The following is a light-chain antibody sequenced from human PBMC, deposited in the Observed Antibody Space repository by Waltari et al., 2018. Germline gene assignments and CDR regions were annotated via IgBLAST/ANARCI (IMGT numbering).Light chain of an antibody. CDR1: QRVLYSSNNKNN. Sequence: DIVMTHSPDPLAVSLGERATINCKSSQRVLYSSNNKNNLAWYQQKPGQSPRLFIYWASTREAGVPDRFSGSGSGTDFTLTISSLQAEDVAVYYCQQYCTTPLTFGGGTKVEIK. V-gene: IGKV4-1*01. J-gene: IGKJ4*01. CDR2: WAS. CDR3: QQYCTTPLT.